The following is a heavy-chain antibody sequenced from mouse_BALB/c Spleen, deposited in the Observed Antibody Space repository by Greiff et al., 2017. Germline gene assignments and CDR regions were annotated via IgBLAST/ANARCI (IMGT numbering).Heavy chain of an antibody. CDR2: IYPGVGYT. Sequence: VQLQQSGAELVRPGTSVKISCKASGYTFTNYWLGWVKQRPGHGLEWIGDIYPGVGYTNYNEKFKGKATLTADTSSSTAYMQLSSLTSEDSAVYFCASAYGNFAYWGQGTLVTVSA. D-gene: IGHD2-1*01. CDR1: GYTFTNYW. CDR3: ASAYGNFAY. V-gene: IGHV1-63*02. J-gene: IGHJ3*01.